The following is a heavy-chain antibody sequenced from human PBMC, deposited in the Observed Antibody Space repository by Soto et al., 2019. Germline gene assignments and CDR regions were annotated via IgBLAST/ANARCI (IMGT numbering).Heavy chain of an antibody. CDR1: GFTFSSYG. V-gene: IGHV3-33*01. Sequence: QVQLVESGGGVVQPGRSLRLSCAASGFTFSSYGMHWVRQAPGKGLEWVAVIWYDGSNKYYADSVKGRFTISRDNSKNSLYLQMNSLRAEDTAVYYCAREGTYGSGGSCYPPFDYWGQGTLVTVSS. CDR2: IWYDGSNK. J-gene: IGHJ4*02. CDR3: AREGTYGSGGSCYPPFDY. D-gene: IGHD2-15*01.